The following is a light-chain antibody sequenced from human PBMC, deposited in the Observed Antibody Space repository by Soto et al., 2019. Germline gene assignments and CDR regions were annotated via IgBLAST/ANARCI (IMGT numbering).Light chain of an antibody. V-gene: IGKV3-15*01. Sequence: EIVMTQSPATLSVSPGERATLSCRASQSVSVNLAWYQQKPGQAPRLLMYDASTRATGIPDRFSGSGSGTEFTLTISRLQSEDFAVYHCQQYNNRPPWTFGQGTKVEIK. CDR1: QSVSVN. J-gene: IGKJ1*01. CDR2: DAS. CDR3: QQYNNRPPWT.